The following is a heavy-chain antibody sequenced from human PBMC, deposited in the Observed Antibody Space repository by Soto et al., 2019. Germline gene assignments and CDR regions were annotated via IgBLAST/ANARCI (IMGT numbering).Heavy chain of an antibody. Sequence: EVQLLESGGGLVQPGGSLRLFCAASGFTFSNYAMTWVRQAPGKGLEWVSTITSGGSTYFGDTVKGRFTISRDNSKSTLYLQMNSLRAEDTAVYYCAKTDKFDSQSSDWANRFDYWGQGTLVTVSS. J-gene: IGHJ4*02. V-gene: IGHV3-23*01. CDR3: AKTDKFDSQSSDWANRFDY. CDR2: ITSGGST. D-gene: IGHD2-21*02. CDR1: GFTFSNYA.